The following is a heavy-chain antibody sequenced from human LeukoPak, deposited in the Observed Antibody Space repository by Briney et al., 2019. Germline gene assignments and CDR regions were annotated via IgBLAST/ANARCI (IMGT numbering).Heavy chain of an antibody. CDR1: GFTFNNYG. V-gene: IGHV3-30*02. CDR2: IRYNGNNQ. CDR3: AKAAYVYSSGFSDY. J-gene: IGHJ4*02. Sequence: GGSLRLSCAASGFTFNNYGMHWVRQAPGKGLEWVAFIRYNGNNQYYADSVRGRFTISRDNSKNTLYLQMNSLRAEDTAVYYCAKAAYVYSSGFSDYWGQGTLVTVSS. D-gene: IGHD6-19*01.